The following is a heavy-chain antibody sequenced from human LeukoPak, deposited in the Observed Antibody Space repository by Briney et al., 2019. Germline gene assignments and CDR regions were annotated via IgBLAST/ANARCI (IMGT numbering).Heavy chain of an antibody. V-gene: IGHV4-34*01. CDR1: GGSFSGYY. J-gene: IGHJ4*02. Sequence: SETLSLTCAVYGGSFSGYYWSWIRQPPGKGLEWIGEINHSGSTNYNPSLKSRVTISVDTSKNQFSLKLSSVTAADTAVYYCARGFRRTYYHDSSGYPFDYWGQGTLVTVSS. D-gene: IGHD3-22*01. CDR2: INHSGST. CDR3: ARGFRRTYYHDSSGYPFDY.